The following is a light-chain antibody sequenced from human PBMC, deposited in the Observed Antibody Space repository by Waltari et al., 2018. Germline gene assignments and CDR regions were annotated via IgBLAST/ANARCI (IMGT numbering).Light chain of an antibody. CDR1: QSVSRY. V-gene: IGKV3-20*01. Sequence: DIVLTQSPRTLSLSPGERATLSCTASQSVSRYLTWYQQKPGQAPRLLIYGASSRATGVPDRFSGSGSETDFSLTISRLEPEDFAVYYCQHYVRLPVSFGQGTKVEIK. J-gene: IGKJ1*01. CDR2: GAS. CDR3: QHYVRLPVS.